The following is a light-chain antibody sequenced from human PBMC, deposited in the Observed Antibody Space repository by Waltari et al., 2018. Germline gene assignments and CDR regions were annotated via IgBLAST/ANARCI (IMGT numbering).Light chain of an antibody. CDR3: NSRDSSGNHLV. CDR2: GKN. V-gene: IGLV3-19*01. CDR1: SLRSYY. J-gene: IGLJ2*01. Sequence: SSELTQDPAVSVALGQTVRITCQGDSLRSYYASWDQQKPGQAAGIAIYGKNNRPSGIPNRYSGSSSGNTASLTITGAQAEDEADYYCNSRDSSGNHLVFGGGTKLTVL.